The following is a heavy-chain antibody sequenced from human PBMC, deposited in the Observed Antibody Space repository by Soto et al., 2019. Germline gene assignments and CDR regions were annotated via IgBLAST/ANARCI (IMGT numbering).Heavy chain of an antibody. V-gene: IGHV1-69*13. J-gene: IGHJ4*02. CDR2: IIPIFGTA. CDR1: GGTFSSYA. Sequence: SVKVSCKASGGTFSSYAISLVRQAPGQGLEWMGGIIPIFGTANYAQKFQGRVTITADESTSTAYMELGSLRSEDTAVYYCARDWQSSSRKQRGRLDQWGQGTLVTVSS. CDR3: ARDWQSSSRKQRGRLDQ. D-gene: IGHD6-13*01.